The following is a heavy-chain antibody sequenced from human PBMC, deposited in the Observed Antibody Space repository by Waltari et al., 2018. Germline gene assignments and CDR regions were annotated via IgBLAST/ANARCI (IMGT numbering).Heavy chain of an antibody. Sequence: QIQLVESGGGVVQPGMSLRLSCAASGFRLSNFGMHWVRQAPGKGLEWVALIGFDGSKTYYADSVRGRFTISRDDSKNTLYLDINTLRVDDTAIYYCAKDAFGNTYLDHWGQGTLVTVSS. J-gene: IGHJ5*02. V-gene: IGHV3-30*02. CDR3: AKDAFGNTYLDH. D-gene: IGHD3-10*01. CDR1: GFRLSNFG. CDR2: IGFDGSKT.